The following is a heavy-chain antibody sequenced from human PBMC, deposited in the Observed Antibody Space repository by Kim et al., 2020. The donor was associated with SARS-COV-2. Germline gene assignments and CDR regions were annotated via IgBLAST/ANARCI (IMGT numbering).Heavy chain of an antibody. Sequence: ASVKVSCKASGYTFTSYGISWVRQAPGQGLEWMGWISAYNGNTNYAQKLQGRVTMTTDTSTSTAYMELRSLRSDDTAVYYCARDPSTYYYGSGSYYKGWGGFDYWGQGTLVTVSS. V-gene: IGHV1-18*01. CDR1: GYTFTSYG. CDR2: ISAYNGNT. J-gene: IGHJ4*02. CDR3: ARDPSTYYYGSGSYYKGWGGFDY. D-gene: IGHD3-10*01.